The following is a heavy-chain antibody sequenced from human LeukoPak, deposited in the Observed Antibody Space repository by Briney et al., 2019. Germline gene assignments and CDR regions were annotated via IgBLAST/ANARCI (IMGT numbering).Heavy chain of an antibody. J-gene: IGHJ6*02. CDR3: ARDDLYDSSGYYSPGDYYYYYGMDV. CDR1: GFTFSSYS. D-gene: IGHD3-22*01. CDR2: ISSSSSTI. V-gene: IGHV3-48*04. Sequence: RGSLRLSCAASGFTFSSYSMNWVRQAPGKGLEWVSYISSSSSTIYYADSVKGRFTISRDNAKNSLYLQMNSLRAEDTAVYYCARDDLYDSSGYYSPGDYYYYYGMDVWGQGTTVTVSS.